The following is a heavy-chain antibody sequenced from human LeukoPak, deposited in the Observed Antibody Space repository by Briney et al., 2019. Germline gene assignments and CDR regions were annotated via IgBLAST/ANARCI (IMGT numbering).Heavy chain of an antibody. J-gene: IGHJ4*02. CDR1: GFTFSSYA. V-gene: IGHV3-23*01. CDR2: ISGSGGST. D-gene: IGHD3-22*01. Sequence: KAGGSLRLSCAASGFTFSSYAMSWVRQAPGKGLEWVSAISGSGGSTYYADSVKGRFTISRDNSKNTLYLQMNSLRAEDTAAYYCAKMVNYDSSGVDYWGQGTLVTVSS. CDR3: AKMVNYDSSGVDY.